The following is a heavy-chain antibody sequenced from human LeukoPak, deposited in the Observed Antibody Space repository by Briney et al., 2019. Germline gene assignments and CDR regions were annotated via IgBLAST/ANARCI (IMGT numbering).Heavy chain of an antibody. D-gene: IGHD2-15*01. CDR2: IRYDGSNK. J-gene: IGHJ6*03. V-gene: IGHV3-30*02. Sequence: PGGSLRLSCAASGLTFSSYAMHWVRQAPGKGLEWVAFIRYDGSNKYYADSVKGRFTISRDNAKNSLYLQMNSLRAEDTAVYYCARDDLRGINKREYYYYMDVWGKGTTVTVSS. CDR1: GLTFSSYA. CDR3: ARDDLRGINKREYYYYMDV.